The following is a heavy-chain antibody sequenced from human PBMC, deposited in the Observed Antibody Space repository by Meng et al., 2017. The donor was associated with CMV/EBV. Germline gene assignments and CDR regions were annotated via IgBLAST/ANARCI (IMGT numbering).Heavy chain of an antibody. Sequence: AASGFTFSSYWMHWVRQAPGKGLVWVSRINSDGSSTSYADSVKGRFTISRDNAKNTLYLQMNSLRAEDTAVYYCARDRRYSSSCFYYWGQGTLVTVSS. CDR3: ARDRRYSSSCFYY. V-gene: IGHV3-74*01. J-gene: IGHJ4*02. CDR1: GFTFSSYW. CDR2: INSDGSST. D-gene: IGHD6-6*01.